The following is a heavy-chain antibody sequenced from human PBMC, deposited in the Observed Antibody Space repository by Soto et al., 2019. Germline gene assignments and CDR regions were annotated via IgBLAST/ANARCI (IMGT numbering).Heavy chain of an antibody. CDR2: ISAYNGNT. J-gene: IGHJ4*02. CDR1: GYTFTSYV. D-gene: IGHD3-22*01. Sequence: VKVSCKASGYTFTSYVISWVRQAPGQGLEWMGWISAYNGNTKYAQKLQGRVTMTTDTSTSTAYMELSRLRSDDTAVYYCAREAHYYDSSGYPRPFDYWGQGTLVTVSS. V-gene: IGHV1-18*01. CDR3: AREAHYYDSSGYPRPFDY.